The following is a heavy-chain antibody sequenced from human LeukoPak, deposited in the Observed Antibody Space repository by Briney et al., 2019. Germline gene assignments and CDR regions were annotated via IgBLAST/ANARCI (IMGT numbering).Heavy chain of an antibody. CDR2: INQSGNS. V-gene: IGHV4-34*01. D-gene: IGHD6-19*01. J-gene: IGHJ4*02. Sequence: SETLSLTCDVNGGSLSGSYWSWIRQSPEKGLEWIGEINQSGNSNYNPSLKSRVTILVDTSTNQFSLKVHSVTVSDTAVYYCARDRAVDGRFFDLWGQGILVSVSS. CDR3: ARDRAVDGRFFDL. CDR1: GGSLSGSY.